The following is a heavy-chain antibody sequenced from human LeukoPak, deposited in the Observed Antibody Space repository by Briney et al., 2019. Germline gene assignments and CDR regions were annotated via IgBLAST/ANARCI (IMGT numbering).Heavy chain of an antibody. CDR1: GGTFSSYA. D-gene: IGHD6-13*01. CDR2: IIPIFSTA. CDR3: ARGRSSSFPQAFDY. Sequence: SVKVSCKASGGTFSSYAISWVRQAPGQGLEWVGGIIPIFSTANYAQKLQGRVTITADKSTSTAYMELRSLRSEDTAVYYCARGRSSSFPQAFDYWGQGTLVTVSS. V-gene: IGHV1-69*06. J-gene: IGHJ4*02.